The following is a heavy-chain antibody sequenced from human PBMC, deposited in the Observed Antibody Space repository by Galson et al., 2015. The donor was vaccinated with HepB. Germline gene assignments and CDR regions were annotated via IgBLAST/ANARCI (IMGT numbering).Heavy chain of an antibody. CDR1: GFTFSSCA. Sequence: SLRLSCAASGFTFSSCAMSWVRQAPGKGLEWVSAISGSGGSTYYADSVKGRFTISRDNSKNTLSLQMNSLRAEDTAVYYCAKGITMVRGVILIGYYYGMDVWAKGPRSPSP. J-gene: IGHJ6*02. V-gene: IGHV3-23*01. CDR3: AKGITMVRGVILIGYYYGMDV. D-gene: IGHD3-10*01. CDR2: ISGSGGST.